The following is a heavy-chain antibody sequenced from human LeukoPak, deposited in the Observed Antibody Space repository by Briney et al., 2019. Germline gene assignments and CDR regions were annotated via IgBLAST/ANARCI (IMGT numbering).Heavy chain of an antibody. CDR2: ISGSGDST. CDR3: AKSFGPVIAAAGTGAD. CDR1: GFTFSSYA. D-gene: IGHD6-13*01. J-gene: IGHJ4*02. Sequence: GGSLRLSCAASGFTFSSYAMSWVRQAPGKGLEWVSAISGSGDSTYYADSVKGRFTISRDNSKNTLYLQMNSLRAEDTAVYYCAKSFGPVIAAAGTGADWGQGTLVTVSS. V-gene: IGHV3-23*01.